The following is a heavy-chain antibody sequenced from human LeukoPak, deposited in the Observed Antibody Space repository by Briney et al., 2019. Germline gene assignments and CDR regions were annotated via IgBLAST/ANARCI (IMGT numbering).Heavy chain of an antibody. CDR3: ARAPGYSYGYRQVGFDY. V-gene: IGHV3-53*01. CDR1: GGSISSGGYY. Sequence: LSLTCTVSGGSISSGGYYMSWVRQAPGKGLEWVSVIYSGGSTYYADSVKGRFTISRDNSKNTLYLQMNSLRAEDTAVCYCARAPGYSYGYRQVGFDYWGQGTLVTVSS. J-gene: IGHJ4*02. D-gene: IGHD5-18*01. CDR2: IYSGGST.